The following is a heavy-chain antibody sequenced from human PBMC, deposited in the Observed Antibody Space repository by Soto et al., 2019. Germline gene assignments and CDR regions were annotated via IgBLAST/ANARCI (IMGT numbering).Heavy chain of an antibody. J-gene: IGHJ4*02. CDR2: TYSGSKWYN. D-gene: IGHD3-16*01. CDR1: RDSFSDNSAA. CDR3: AREFPYYVRSDRYLEC. Sequence: RSQTLPLTCAISRDSFSDNSAAWNWIRQSPSRGLEWLGRTYSGSKWYNDYAVSVKSRITVTPDTSKNQFSLHLNSVTPEDTAVYYCAREFPYYVRSDRYLECWGQEAMVRVSP. V-gene: IGHV6-1*01.